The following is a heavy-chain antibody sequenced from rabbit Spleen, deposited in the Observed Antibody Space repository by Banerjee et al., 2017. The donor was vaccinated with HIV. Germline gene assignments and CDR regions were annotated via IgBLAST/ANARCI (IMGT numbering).Heavy chain of an antibody. D-gene: IGHD8-1*01. J-gene: IGHJ6*01. Sequence: QEQLKETGGGLVQPGGSLTLSCKASGFDFNNGYDMCWVRQAPGKGLEWIACIYAGSSDSTYSATWAKGRFTLSKTSSTTVTLQMTSLTAADTATYFCARDAGTSFSTYGMDLWGPGTLVTVS. CDR1: GFDFNNGYD. CDR2: IYAGSSDST. V-gene: IGHV1S45*01. CDR3: ARDAGTSFSTYGMDL.